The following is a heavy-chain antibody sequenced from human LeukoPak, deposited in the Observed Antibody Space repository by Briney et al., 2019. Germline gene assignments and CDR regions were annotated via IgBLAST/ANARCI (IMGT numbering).Heavy chain of an antibody. Sequence: GASVKVSCKASGYTFTSYDINWVRQATGQGLEWMGWMNPNSGNTGYAQKFQGRVTITRNTSISTAYMELSSLRSEDTAVYYCARDEGSWVDDSSGNDDAFDVWGQGTMVTVSS. CDR1: GYTFTSYD. CDR3: ARDEGSWVDDSSGNDDAFDV. CDR2: MNPNSGNT. J-gene: IGHJ3*01. D-gene: IGHD3-22*01. V-gene: IGHV1-8*03.